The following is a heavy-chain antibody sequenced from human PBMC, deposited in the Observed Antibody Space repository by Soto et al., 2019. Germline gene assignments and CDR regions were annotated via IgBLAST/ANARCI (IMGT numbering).Heavy chain of an antibody. CDR1: GFTFTTYR. V-gene: IGHV3-74*01. CDR3: ARAGDWNYVQDF. Sequence: PGGSLRLSCAASGFTFTTYRIHWVRQAPGKGLVWVARINSGGTRINYADSVKGRFTISRDSAKNTVFLQRNSRRDEDSAVYFCARAGDWNYVQDFWGQGTLVTVSS. J-gene: IGHJ4*02. D-gene: IGHD1-7*01. CDR2: INSGGTRI.